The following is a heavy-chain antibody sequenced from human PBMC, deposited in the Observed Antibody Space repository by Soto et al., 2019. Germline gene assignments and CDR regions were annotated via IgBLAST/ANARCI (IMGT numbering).Heavy chain of an antibody. CDR3: ARIRGGGSCYSEAVWDY. D-gene: IGHD2-15*01. CDR1: GFSLSTSGMC. CDR2: IDWDDDK. V-gene: IGHV2-70*01. Sequence: GSGPTLVNPTQTLTLTCTFSGFSLSTSGMCVSWIRQPPGKALEWLALIDWDDDKYYSTSLKTRLTISKDTSKNQVVLTMTNMDPVDTGTYYCARIRGGGSCYSEAVWDYWGQGTLVTVSS. J-gene: IGHJ4*02.